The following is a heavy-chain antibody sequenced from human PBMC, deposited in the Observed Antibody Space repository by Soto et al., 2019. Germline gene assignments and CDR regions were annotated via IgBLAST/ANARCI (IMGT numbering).Heavy chain of an antibody. Sequence: GGSLRLSCAASGFTFSSYAMSWVRQAPGKGLEWVPAISGSGGSTYYADSVKGRFTISRDSSQNTVFLQMNSLTAGDTALYYCAKATATGGGAFDICGQGTMVTVSS. CDR3: AKATATGGGAFDI. D-gene: IGHD2-8*02. J-gene: IGHJ3*02. CDR1: GFTFSSYA. V-gene: IGHV3-23*01. CDR2: ISGSGGST.